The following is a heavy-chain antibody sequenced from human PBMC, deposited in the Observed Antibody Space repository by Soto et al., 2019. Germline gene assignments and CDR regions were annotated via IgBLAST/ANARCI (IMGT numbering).Heavy chain of an antibody. Sequence: QVQLVQSGAEVKKPGASVKVSCKAAGYSFSTSGISWVRQAPGQGLEWVGWISSYNVNTNYAQKVQGRVTMTTDTSTSTAYMELRSLTSDDTAVYYCAREICTGGSCYRTFDYWGQVTLVTVSS. V-gene: IGHV1-18*01. CDR1: GYSFSTSG. CDR2: ISSYNVNT. CDR3: AREICTGGSCYRTFDY. J-gene: IGHJ4*02. D-gene: IGHD2-15*01.